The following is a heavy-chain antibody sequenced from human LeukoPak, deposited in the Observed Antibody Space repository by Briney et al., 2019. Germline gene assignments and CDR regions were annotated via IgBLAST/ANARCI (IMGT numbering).Heavy chain of an antibody. D-gene: IGHD6-13*01. CDR1: GFTFNEYY. CDR3: ARRVSLHGNYYFDY. V-gene: IGHV3-11*03. Sequence: GGSLRLSCAVSGFTFNEYYMTWICHAPGRGLEWVSYISSSSSYINYTDSVKGRFTISRDNAKSSLYMQMNSLRVEDTAVYYCARRVSLHGNYYFDYWGQGTLVTVSS. J-gene: IGHJ4*02. CDR2: ISSSSSYI.